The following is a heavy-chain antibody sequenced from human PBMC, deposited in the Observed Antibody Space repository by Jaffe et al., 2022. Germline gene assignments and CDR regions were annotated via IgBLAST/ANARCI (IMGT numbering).Heavy chain of an antibody. CDR3: AKEIAGDGYNYGFDY. J-gene: IGHJ4*02. CDR1: GFTFDDYA. D-gene: IGHD5-12*01. Sequence: EVQLVESGGVVVQPGGSLRLSCAASGFTFDDYAMHWVRQAPGKGLEWVSLISWDGGSTYYADSVKGRFTISRDNSKNSLYLQMNSLRAEDTALYYCAKEIAGDGYNYGFDYWGQGTLVTVSS. V-gene: IGHV3-43D*04. CDR2: ISWDGGST.